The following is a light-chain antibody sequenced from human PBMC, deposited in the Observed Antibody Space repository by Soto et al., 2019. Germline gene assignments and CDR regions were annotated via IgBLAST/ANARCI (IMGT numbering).Light chain of an antibody. J-gene: IGKJ4*01. CDR3: QQYDSSPLT. CDR1: QSVSSNY. Sequence: EIVLTQSPGTLSLSPGERATLSCRASQSVSSNYLAWHQQKPGQAPRLLIYGASSRATGIPDRFSGSGSGTDFTLTISRLEPEDFAVYYCQQYDSSPLTFGGGTKVEI. V-gene: IGKV3-20*01. CDR2: GAS.